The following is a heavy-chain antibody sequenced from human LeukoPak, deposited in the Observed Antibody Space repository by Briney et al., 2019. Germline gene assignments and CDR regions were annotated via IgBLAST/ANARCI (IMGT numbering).Heavy chain of an antibody. CDR2: IKNDGSRT. CDR1: GFTFSGYW. CDR3: AKSDWFDP. Sequence: PRGSLRLSCAASGFTFSGYWMHWVRQAPGKGLVWVARIKNDGSRTTYADSVKGRFTISRDNAKNTLYLHMNSLRVEDTAVYYCAKSDWFDPWGQGTLVTVSS. V-gene: IGHV3-74*01. J-gene: IGHJ5*02.